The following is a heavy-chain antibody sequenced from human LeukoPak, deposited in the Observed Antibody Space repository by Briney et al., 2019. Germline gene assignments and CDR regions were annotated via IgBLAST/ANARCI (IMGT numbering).Heavy chain of an antibody. CDR2: ISSSGSPI. CDR3: ARSTMMVVVYFDS. V-gene: IGHV3-48*03. J-gene: IGHJ4*02. CDR1: GFTVSTYE. D-gene: IGHD3-22*01. Sequence: GGSLRLSCAASGFTVSTYEMSWVRQAPGKGLEWVSYISSSGSPIYYADSVKGRFTISRDNAKDSLYLQMNSLRAEDTAVYYCARSTMMVVVYFDSWGQGTLVTVSS.